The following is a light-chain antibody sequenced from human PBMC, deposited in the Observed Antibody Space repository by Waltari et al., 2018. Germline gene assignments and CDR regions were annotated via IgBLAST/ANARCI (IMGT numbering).Light chain of an antibody. J-gene: IGKJ2*01. CDR1: QSISSS. V-gene: IGKV3-15*01. CDR2: GAS. CDR3: QQYKIWPSYT. Sequence: EILMTQSPATLSVSPGERATLSCRASQSISSSLAWYQHKPGQAPRLHIYGASTRATGIPARFSGRGSETDFTLTITSLQSEDFAVYYCQQYKIWPSYTFGQGTKLDI.